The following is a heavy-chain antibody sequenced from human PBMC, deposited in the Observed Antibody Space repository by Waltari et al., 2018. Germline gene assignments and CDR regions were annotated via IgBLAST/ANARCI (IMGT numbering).Heavy chain of an antibody. V-gene: IGHV4-39*01. J-gene: IGHJ5*02. Sequence: QLQLQESGPGLVKPSETLSLTCSVSGASISSSNYYWGWIRQPPGKGLEWIGSMFNGGSTYYNPSLKSRVTISVDTSKNQFSLRLNSVTAADTAIYYCARHGYSGGWFDPWGQGTLVTVSS. CDR3: ARHGYSGGWFDP. CDR1: GASISSSNYY. CDR2: MFNGGST. D-gene: IGHD4-17*01.